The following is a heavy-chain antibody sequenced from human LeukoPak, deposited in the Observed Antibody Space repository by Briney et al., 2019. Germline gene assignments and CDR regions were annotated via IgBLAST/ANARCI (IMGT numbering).Heavy chain of an antibody. D-gene: IGHD6-19*01. Sequence: GGSLRLSCAASGFTFSSYWMHWVRQAPGKGLVWVSRINSDGSTTTYADSVKGRFTISRDNAKNTLYLQMNSLRAEDTAVYYCARTVAGVYYYYMDVWGKGTTVTISS. J-gene: IGHJ6*03. V-gene: IGHV3-74*01. CDR1: GFTFSSYW. CDR2: INSDGSTT. CDR3: ARTVAGVYYYYMDV.